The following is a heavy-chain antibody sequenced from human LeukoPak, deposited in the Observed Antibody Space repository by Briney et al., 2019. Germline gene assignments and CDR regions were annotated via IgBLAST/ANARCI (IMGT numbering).Heavy chain of an antibody. J-gene: IGHJ4*02. CDR3: ARVAKGSGSYYYFDY. Sequence: ASVKVSCKASGYTFTSYAMHWVRQAPGQRLEWMGWINAGNGNTKYSQKFRGRVTITRDTSASTAYMELSSLRSEDTAAYYCARVAKGSGSYYYFDYWGQGTLVTVSS. V-gene: IGHV1-3*01. CDR2: INAGNGNT. CDR1: GYTFTSYA. D-gene: IGHD3-10*01.